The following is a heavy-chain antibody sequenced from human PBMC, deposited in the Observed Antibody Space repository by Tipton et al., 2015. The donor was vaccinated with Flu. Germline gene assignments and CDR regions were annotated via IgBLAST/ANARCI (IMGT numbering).Heavy chain of an antibody. CDR2: IIPIFGTA. D-gene: IGHD2-2*01. CDR1: GGTFSSYA. CDR3: ARDRNIVVVPAASDAFDI. J-gene: IGHJ3*02. V-gene: IGHV1-69*19. Sequence: QSGAEVKKPGSSVKVSCKASGGTFSSYAISWVRQAPGQGLEWMGGIIPIFGTANYAQKFQGRVTITADESTSTAYMELSSLRSEDTAVYYCARDRNIVVVPAASDAFDIWGQGTMVTVSS.